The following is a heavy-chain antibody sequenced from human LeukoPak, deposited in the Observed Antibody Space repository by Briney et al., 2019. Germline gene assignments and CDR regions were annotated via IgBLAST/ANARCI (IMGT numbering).Heavy chain of an antibody. CDR2: IYYSGST. Sequence: SQTLSLTCTVSGGSISSGDYYWSWIRQPPGKGLEWIGYIYYSGSTHYNPSLKSRVTISVDTSKNQFSLKLSSVTAADTAVYYCARDPLGGYCSSTSCYARVDWGQGTLVTVSS. J-gene: IGHJ4*02. D-gene: IGHD2-2*01. CDR1: GGSISSGDYY. CDR3: ARDPLGGYCSSTSCYARVD. V-gene: IGHV4-30-4*01.